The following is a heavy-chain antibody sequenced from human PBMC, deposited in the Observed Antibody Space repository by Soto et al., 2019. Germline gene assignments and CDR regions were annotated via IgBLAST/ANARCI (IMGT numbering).Heavy chain of an antibody. D-gene: IGHD3-16*01. CDR1: GVSSTSFY. CDR3: ARGWGSKWYYFDS. V-gene: IGHV4-59*01. CDR2: IFDNGDV. J-gene: IGHJ4*02. Sequence: QVRLQESGPGLVRPSETLSLTCTVSGVSSTSFYWSWIRQSPGKGLEWIGYIFDNGDVKYNPSLMSRLTMSIDMSKNEFSLRVKSVTAADTAMYYCARGWGSKWYYFDSWGEGTLVTVSS.